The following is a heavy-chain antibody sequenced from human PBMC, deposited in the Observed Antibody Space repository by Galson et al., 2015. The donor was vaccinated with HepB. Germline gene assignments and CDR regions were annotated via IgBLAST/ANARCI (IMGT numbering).Heavy chain of an antibody. CDR2: VSGDERTT. CDR3: ARDSGSYPFDY. V-gene: IGHV3-74*01. J-gene: IGHJ4*02. Sequence: SLRLSCAASGFTFSDHWMHWVRQAPGKGLVWVSRVSGDERTTGYADSVEGRFTISRDNTKNTLYLQMGSLRVEDTAVYYCARDSGSYPFDYWGQGALVTVSS. CDR1: GFTFSDHW. D-gene: IGHD1-26*01.